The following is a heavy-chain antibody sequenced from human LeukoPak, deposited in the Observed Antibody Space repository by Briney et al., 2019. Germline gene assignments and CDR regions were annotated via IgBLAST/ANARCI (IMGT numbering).Heavy chain of an antibody. CDR1: GFTFSSYA. Sequence: GGSLRLSCAASGFTFSSYAMHWVRQAPGEGLEWVAVISYDGSNKYYADSVKGRFTISRDNSKNTLYLQMNSLRAEDTAVYYCARDGDYGSGSSLNWFDPWGQGTLVTVSS. CDR3: ARDGDYGSGSSLNWFDP. CDR2: ISYDGSNK. J-gene: IGHJ5*02. D-gene: IGHD3-10*01. V-gene: IGHV3-30-3*01.